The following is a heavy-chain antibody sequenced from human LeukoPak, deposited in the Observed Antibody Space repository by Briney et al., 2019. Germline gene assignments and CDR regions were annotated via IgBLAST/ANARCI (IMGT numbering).Heavy chain of an antibody. Sequence: SETLSLTCTVSGGSIGSYYWGWIRQPPGKGLEWIGSIYYSGSTYYNPSLKSRVTISVDTSKNQFSLKLSSVTAADTAVYYCARHRDYDPFDYWGQGTLVTVSS. CDR2: IYYSGST. D-gene: IGHD3-3*01. CDR1: GGSIGSYY. CDR3: ARHRDYDPFDY. V-gene: IGHV4-39*01. J-gene: IGHJ4*02.